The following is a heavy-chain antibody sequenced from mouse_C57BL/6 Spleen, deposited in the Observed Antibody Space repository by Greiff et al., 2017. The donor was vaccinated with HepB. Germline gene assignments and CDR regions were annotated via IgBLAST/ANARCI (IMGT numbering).Heavy chain of an antibody. CDR1: GYTFTSYW. V-gene: IGHV1-55*01. D-gene: IGHD2-4*01. Sequence: QVQLQQPGAELVKPGASVKMSCKASGYTFTSYWITWVKQRPGQGLEWIGDIYPGSGSTNYNEKFKSKATLTVDTSSSTAYMQLSSLTSEDAAVYYCARCDYGRAMDYWGQGTSVTVSS. CDR3: ARCDYGRAMDY. CDR2: IYPGSGST. J-gene: IGHJ4*01.